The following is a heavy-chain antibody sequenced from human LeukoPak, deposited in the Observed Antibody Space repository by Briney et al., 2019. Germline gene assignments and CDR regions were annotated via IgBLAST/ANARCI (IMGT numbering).Heavy chain of an antibody. CDR2: ITNSGRST. J-gene: IGHJ4*02. D-gene: IGHD3-10*01. V-gene: IGHV3-11*04. CDR3: AREARGNYYVFDS. CDR1: GFSFSNYF. Sequence: GGSLRLSCEASGFSFSNYFMSWIRQAPGKGLEWVSYITNSGRSTNYADAVKGRFTISRDNVKKSVYLEMTDLRAEDTAVYYCAREARGNYYVFDSWGQGTLVSVSS.